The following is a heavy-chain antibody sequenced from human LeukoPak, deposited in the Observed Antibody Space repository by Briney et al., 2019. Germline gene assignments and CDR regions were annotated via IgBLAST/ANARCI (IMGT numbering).Heavy chain of an antibody. CDR2: ISRSGVSI. CDR1: EFTFSSHS. D-gene: IGHD2-2*01. CDR3: ARSLKVSAALDVFDI. Sequence: GGSLRLSCAASEFTFSSHSMNWVRQAPGKGLEWVSPISRSGVSIYYADSLKGRFTISRDNAKHSLYLQMNSLRAEDTAVYFCARSLKVSAALDVFDIWGQGTMVTVSS. V-gene: IGHV3-21*01. J-gene: IGHJ3*02.